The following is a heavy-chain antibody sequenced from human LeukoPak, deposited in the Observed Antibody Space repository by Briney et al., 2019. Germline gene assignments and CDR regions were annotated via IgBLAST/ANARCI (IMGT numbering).Heavy chain of an antibody. CDR2: ISSSSYI. CDR3: ARDRPYSSSWYMIDY. V-gene: IGHV3-21*01. D-gene: IGHD6-13*01. Sequence: GGSLRLSCAASGFTFSSYSMNWVRQAPGKGLEWVSSISSSSYIYYADSVKGRFTISRDNAKNSLYLQMNSLRAEDTAVYYCARDRPYSSSWYMIDYWGQGTLVTVSS. CDR1: GFTFSSYS. J-gene: IGHJ4*02.